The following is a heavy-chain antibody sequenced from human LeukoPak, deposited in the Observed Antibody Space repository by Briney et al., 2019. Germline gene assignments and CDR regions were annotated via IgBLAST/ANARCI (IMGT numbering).Heavy chain of an antibody. CDR2: IHYTRST. V-gene: IGHV4-59*12. CDR3: ARDLRYSYGYIY. Sequence: SETLSLTCTVSGCSISSYYWSWIRQPPGKGLEWIAYIHYTRSTNYNPSLKSRVTISVDTSKNQFSLKLGSVTAADTAVYYCARDLRYSYGYIYWGQGTLVTVSS. J-gene: IGHJ4*02. CDR1: GCSISSYY. D-gene: IGHD5-18*01.